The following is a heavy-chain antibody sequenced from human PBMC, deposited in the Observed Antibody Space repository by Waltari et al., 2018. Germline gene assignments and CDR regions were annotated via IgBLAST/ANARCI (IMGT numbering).Heavy chain of an antibody. V-gene: IGHV4-39*01. CDR2: IYYSGST. Sequence: QLQLQESGPGLVKPSETLSLTCTVSGGSISSSSYYWGWIRQPPGKGLEWIGSIYYSGSTYYNPSLKSRVTISVDTSKNQFSLKLSSVTAADTAVYYCARHASFRAFDIWGQGTMVIVSS. CDR1: GGSISSSSYY. CDR3: ARHASFRAFDI. J-gene: IGHJ3*02.